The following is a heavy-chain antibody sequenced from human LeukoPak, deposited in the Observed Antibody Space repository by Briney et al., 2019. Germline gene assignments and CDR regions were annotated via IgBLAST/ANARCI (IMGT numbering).Heavy chain of an antibody. D-gene: IGHD5-12*01. J-gene: IGHJ4*02. V-gene: IGHV4-59*12. Sequence: SETLSLTCTVSGGSISSYYWSWIRQPPGKGLEWIGSIYYSGSTYYNPSLKSRVTISVDTSKNQFSLKLSSVTAADTAVYYCAREMGEWLRFFDYWGQGTLVTVSS. CDR3: AREMGEWLRFFDY. CDR1: GGSISSYY. CDR2: IYYSGST.